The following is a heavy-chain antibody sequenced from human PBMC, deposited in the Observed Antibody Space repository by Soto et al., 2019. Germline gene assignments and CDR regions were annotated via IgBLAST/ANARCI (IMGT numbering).Heavy chain of an antibody. CDR3: GGTDCSGGSGSAGSRYYYGMDV. CDR2: IIPLFGTA. Sequence: SEKVSCKASGGTFSNYAISWVRQAPGQGLEGMGGIIPLFGTANYAQKFQGRVTITADESTNTAYLALSSLSSADTAVYSWGGTDCSGGSGSAGSRYYYGMDVWGQGTTVTVSS. D-gene: IGHD2-15*01. J-gene: IGHJ6*02. V-gene: IGHV1-69*13. CDR1: GGTFSNYA.